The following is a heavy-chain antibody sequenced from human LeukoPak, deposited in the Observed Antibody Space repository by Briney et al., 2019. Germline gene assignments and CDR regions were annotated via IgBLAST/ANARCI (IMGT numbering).Heavy chain of an antibody. CDR1: GESMSGFY. V-gene: IGHV4-59*01. D-gene: IGHD3-16*02. Sequence: SETLSLTCTVSGESMSGFYWNWIRQPPGKGLEWIGYMHYTGSTNYNPSLKSRVTISVDTSKNQFSLKLSSVTAADTAVYYCARGFRGLSSDYWGQGTLVTVSS. J-gene: IGHJ4*02. CDR3: ARGFRGLSSDY. CDR2: MHYTGST.